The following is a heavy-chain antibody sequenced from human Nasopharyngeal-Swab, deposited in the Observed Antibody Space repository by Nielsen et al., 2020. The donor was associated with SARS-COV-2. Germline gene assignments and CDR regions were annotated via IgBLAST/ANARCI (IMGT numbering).Heavy chain of an antibody. J-gene: IGHJ4*02. CDR1: GDSIDNYY. CDR3: ARVEGGIASRTFDY. D-gene: IGHD6-6*01. CDR2: IYYTGST. Sequence: GSLRLSCTVSGDSIDNYYWSWIRQPPGKGLEWIGYIYYTGSTNYNLSLKSRVTMSVDSSKNQFSLRLSSVTAADTAVYYCARVEGGIASRTFDYWGQGTLVTVSS. V-gene: IGHV4-59*01.